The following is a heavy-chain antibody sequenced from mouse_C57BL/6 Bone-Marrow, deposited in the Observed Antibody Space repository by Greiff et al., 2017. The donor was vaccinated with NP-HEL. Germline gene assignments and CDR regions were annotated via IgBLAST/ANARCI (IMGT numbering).Heavy chain of an antibody. D-gene: IGHD2-1*01. Sequence: QVQLKESGAELARPGASVKLSCKASGYTFTSYGISWVKQRTGQGLEWIGEIYPRSGNTYYNEKFKGKATLTADKSSSTAYMELRSLTSEDSAVYFCASGKKGFDYWGQGTTLTVSS. CDR1: GYTFTSYG. CDR2: IYPRSGNT. CDR3: ASGKKGFDY. J-gene: IGHJ2*01. V-gene: IGHV1-81*01.